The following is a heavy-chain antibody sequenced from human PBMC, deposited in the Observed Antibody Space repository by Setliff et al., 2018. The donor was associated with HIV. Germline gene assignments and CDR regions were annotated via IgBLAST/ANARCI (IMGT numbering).Heavy chain of an antibody. CDR1: GGSINSYY. J-gene: IGHJ6*03. CDR3: ARLEYYYYMDV. Sequence: SETLSLTCTVSGGSINSYYWSWIRQPPGKGLEWIGYIYYSGNTDYNPSLKSRVTISLDTSKNQFSLKLSSVTAADTAVYYCARLEYYYYMDVWGNGTTVTVSS. V-gene: IGHV4-59*08. CDR2: IYYSGNT.